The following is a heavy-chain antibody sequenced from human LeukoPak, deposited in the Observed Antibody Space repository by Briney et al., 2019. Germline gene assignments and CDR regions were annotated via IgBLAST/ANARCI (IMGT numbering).Heavy chain of an antibody. Sequence: SETLSLTCTVSGGSISSSSYSWGWIRQPPGKGLEWIGSIYYSGSTYYNPSFKSRVTISVDTSKNQFSLKLSSVTAADTAVYYCAGLSIAVSGDYWGQGTLVTVSS. CDR2: IYYSGST. V-gene: IGHV4-39*01. CDR1: GGSISSSSYS. J-gene: IGHJ4*02. D-gene: IGHD6-6*01. CDR3: AGLSIAVSGDY.